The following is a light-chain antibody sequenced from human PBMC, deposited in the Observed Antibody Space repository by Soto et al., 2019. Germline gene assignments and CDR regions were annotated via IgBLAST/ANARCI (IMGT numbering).Light chain of an antibody. Sequence: QSALTQPASVSGSPGQSITISCTGTSSDVGSYNLVSWYQQHPGKAPKLMIYEGSKRPSGVSNRFSGSKSGYTASLTISGLQAEDEADYYCCSYAGSSGVFGTGTKVTVL. CDR1: SSDVGSYNL. CDR3: CSYAGSSGV. V-gene: IGLV2-23*01. CDR2: EGS. J-gene: IGLJ1*01.